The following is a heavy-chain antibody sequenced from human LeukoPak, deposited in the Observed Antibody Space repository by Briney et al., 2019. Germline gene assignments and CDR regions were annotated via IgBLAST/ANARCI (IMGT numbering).Heavy chain of an antibody. D-gene: IGHD3-22*01. CDR1: GFTFSSYW. CDR3: ARDKRNYYDSSGYSYDAFDI. Sequence: GGSLRLSCAASGFTFSSYWMSWVRQAPGKGLEWVANIRQDGSEKYYVDSVKGRFTISRDNAKNSLYLQTNSLRVEDTAVYYCARDKRNYYDSSGYSYDAFDIWGQGTMVTVSS. V-gene: IGHV3-7*01. J-gene: IGHJ3*02. CDR2: IRQDGSEK.